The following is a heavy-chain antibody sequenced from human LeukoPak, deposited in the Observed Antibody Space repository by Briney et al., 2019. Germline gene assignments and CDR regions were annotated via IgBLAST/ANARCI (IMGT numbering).Heavy chain of an antibody. CDR3: AKDRRSGIAHFYFDY. CDR1: GFAFGTYG. CDR2: ISDDGSKK. D-gene: IGHD1-26*01. V-gene: IGHV3-30*18. J-gene: IGHJ4*02. Sequence: GRSLRLSCVASGFAFGTYGMHWVRQAPGKGLEWVAVISDDGSKKDYADSLKGRFIISRDNSKNTVYLEMSSLRAEDTAVFYCAKDRRSGIAHFYFDYWGQGALVTVSS.